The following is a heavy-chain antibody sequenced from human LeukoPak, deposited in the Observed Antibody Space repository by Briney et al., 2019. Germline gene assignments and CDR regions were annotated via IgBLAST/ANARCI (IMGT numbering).Heavy chain of an antibody. CDR3: ARGPRTVAAAGTGWFDP. V-gene: IGHV1-2*02. D-gene: IGHD6-13*01. J-gene: IGHJ5*02. CDR2: INPNSGGT. CDR1: GYTFTGYY. Sequence: ASVKVSCKASGYTFTGYYMHWVRQAPGQGLEWMGWINPNSGGTNYAQKFQGRVTMTRDTSISTAYMELSRLRSDDTAVYYCARGPRTVAAAGTGWFDPWGQGTLVTVSS.